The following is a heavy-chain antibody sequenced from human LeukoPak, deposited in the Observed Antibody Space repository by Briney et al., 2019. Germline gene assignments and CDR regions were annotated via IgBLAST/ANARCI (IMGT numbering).Heavy chain of an antibody. CDR1: GGSFSGYY. V-gene: IGHV4-34*01. D-gene: IGHD3-10*01. J-gene: IGHJ4*02. CDR2: INHSGST. Sequence: SETLSLTCAVYGGSFSGYYWSWIRQPPGKGLEWIGEINHSGSTNYNPSLKSRVTISVDTSKNQFSLKLSSVTAADTAVYYCARLHLTDYGSGSSYFDYWGQGTLVTVSS. CDR3: ARLHLTDYGSGSSYFDY.